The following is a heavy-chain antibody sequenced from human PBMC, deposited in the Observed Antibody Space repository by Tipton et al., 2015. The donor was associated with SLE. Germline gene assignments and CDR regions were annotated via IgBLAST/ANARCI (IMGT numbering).Heavy chain of an antibody. Sequence: LRLSCTVSGGSVTSGISYWSWIRQPAGKGLEWIGQIYPSGSTDYNPSLRGRVTMSLDMSKNHFSLNLRSVTAADTALYFCVRDSVGITRGDAFDIWGQGTMVTVS. V-gene: IGHV4-61*09. CDR1: GGSVTSGISY. D-gene: IGHD1-26*01. CDR3: VRDSVGITRGDAFDI. J-gene: IGHJ3*02. CDR2: IYPSGST.